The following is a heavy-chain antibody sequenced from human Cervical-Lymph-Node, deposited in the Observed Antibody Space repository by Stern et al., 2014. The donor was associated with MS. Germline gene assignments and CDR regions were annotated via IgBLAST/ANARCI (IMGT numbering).Heavy chain of an antibody. CDR1: GYTFTSYW. Sequence: EVQLVEYGPEVKRPGESLKISCQASGYTFTSYWIGWVRQMPGKGLEWIAIIFPGGSDIRYSPSFQGQVTISADKSSSTAYLQWNTLKASDTAIYYCARQRYFDYWGQGTLVTVSS. CDR3: ARQRYFDY. V-gene: IGHV5-51*01. J-gene: IGHJ4*02. CDR2: IFPGGSDI.